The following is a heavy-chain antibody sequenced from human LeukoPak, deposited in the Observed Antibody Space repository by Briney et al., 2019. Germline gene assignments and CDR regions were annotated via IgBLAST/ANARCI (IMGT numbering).Heavy chain of an antibody. V-gene: IGHV3-9*03. J-gene: IGHJ3*02. D-gene: IGHD1-26*01. CDR1: GFTFDDYA. CDR2: ISWNSGSI. CDR3: AKARELDLYDAFDI. Sequence: GGSLRLSCAASGFTFDDYAMHWVRQAPGKGLEWVSGISWNSGSIGYADSVKGRFTISRDNAKNSLYLQMNSLRAEDMALYYCAKARELDLYDAFDIWGQGTMVTVSS.